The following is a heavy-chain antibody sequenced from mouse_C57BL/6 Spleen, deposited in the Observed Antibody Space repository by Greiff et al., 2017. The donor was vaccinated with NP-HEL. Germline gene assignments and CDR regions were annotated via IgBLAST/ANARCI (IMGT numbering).Heavy chain of an antibody. D-gene: IGHD1-1*01. V-gene: IGHV1-72*01. CDR3: ARYHYGGSEGAWFAY. J-gene: IGHJ3*01. CDR1: GYTFTSYW. Sequence: QVQLQQPGAELVKPGASVKLSCKASGYTFTSYWMHWVKQRPGRGLEWIGRIDPNSGGTKYNAKFKGKATLTVDKPSSTAYLPLSSLTAEDSAVYYCARYHYGGSEGAWFAYWGQGTLVTVSA. CDR2: IDPNSGGT.